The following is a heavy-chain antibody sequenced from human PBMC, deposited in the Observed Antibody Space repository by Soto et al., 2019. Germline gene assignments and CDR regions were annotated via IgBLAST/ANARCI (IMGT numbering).Heavy chain of an antibody. Sequence: QVQLLQSGAEVKRPGASVNVSCKAFGYTFNTYYMHWVRQAPGQGLEWMGMINPTSGSTTYAQNFQGRVTMTRDKSTRTVYMELNSLRSEDTAVYYCARLDIVGPSTVPWGQGTLVTVSS. D-gene: IGHD1-26*01. CDR3: ARLDIVGPSTVP. J-gene: IGHJ5*02. CDR2: INPTSGST. CDR1: GYTFNTYY. V-gene: IGHV1-46*02.